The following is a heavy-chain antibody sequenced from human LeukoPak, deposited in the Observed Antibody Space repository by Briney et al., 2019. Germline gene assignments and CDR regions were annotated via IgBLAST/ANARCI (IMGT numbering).Heavy chain of an antibody. J-gene: IGHJ6*02. V-gene: IGHV3-53*04. CDR3: ARGRVSYYYYGMDV. Sequence: GVLRLSCAASGFTVSSNYMSWVRQAPGKGLEWVSVIYSGGSTYYADSVKGRFTISRHNSKNTLYLQMNSLRAEDTAVYYCARGRVSYYYYGMDVWGQGTTVTVSS. D-gene: IGHD3-10*01. CDR2: IYSGGST. CDR1: GFTVSSNY.